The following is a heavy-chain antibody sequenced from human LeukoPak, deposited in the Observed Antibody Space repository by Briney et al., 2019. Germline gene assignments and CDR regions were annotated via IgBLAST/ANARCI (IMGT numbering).Heavy chain of an antibody. D-gene: IGHD2-15*01. CDR1: GGSINNYY. CDR2: IYYSGST. J-gene: IGHJ6*03. Sequence: SDTLSLTCTVSGGSINNYYWSWIRQPPGKGLEWIGYIYYSGSTNYNPSLKSRVTISIDTSKNQFSLKLSSVTAADTAVYYCAGGYCSGGSCYYYYYMDVWGKGTTVTVSS. V-gene: IGHV4-59*08. CDR3: AGGYCSGGSCYYYYYMDV.